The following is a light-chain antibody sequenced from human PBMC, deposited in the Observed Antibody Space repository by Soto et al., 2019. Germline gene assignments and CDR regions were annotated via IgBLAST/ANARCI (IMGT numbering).Light chain of an antibody. Sequence: QSVLTQPPSASGTPGQRVTISCSGSGSSIGTNTVNWYRQPPGTAPKLLIYGDNQRPSGVPDRFSGSKSGTSASLAISGLQSEDEAEYYCAAWDGSLNNVLFGGGTQLTVL. J-gene: IGLJ2*01. V-gene: IGLV1-44*01. CDR1: GSSIGTNT. CDR3: AAWDGSLNNVL. CDR2: GDN.